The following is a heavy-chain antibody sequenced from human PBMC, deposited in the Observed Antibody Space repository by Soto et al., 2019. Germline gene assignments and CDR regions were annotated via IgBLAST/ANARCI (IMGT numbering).Heavy chain of an antibody. CDR3: ARQRTTVVTQAYFDH. Sequence: SETLSLTCIVSGESISSSSYYWGWIRQPPGKGLEGIGSIYYSGRTYYNPSFKSRVTISIDTSKNQFSLKLSSVTATDTAVYYCARQRTTVVTQAYFDHWGQGALVTVSS. CDR2: IYYSGRT. J-gene: IGHJ4*02. V-gene: IGHV4-39*01. D-gene: IGHD2-21*02. CDR1: GESISSSSYY.